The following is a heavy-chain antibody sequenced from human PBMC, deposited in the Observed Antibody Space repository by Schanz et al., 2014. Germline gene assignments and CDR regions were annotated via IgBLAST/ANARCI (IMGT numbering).Heavy chain of an antibody. CDR1: GFGFSSYS. V-gene: IGHV3-48*01. J-gene: IGHJ2*01. Sequence: EVQLVESGGGLIQPGGSLRLSCAASGFGFSSYSMNWVRQAPGKGLEWVSYISSSSSTRYYADSVKGRFTISRDNSKNTLYLQMNSLRAEDTAIYYCAKDAPYPFDLWGRGTLITVSS. CDR3: AKDAPYPFDL. CDR2: ISSSSSTR.